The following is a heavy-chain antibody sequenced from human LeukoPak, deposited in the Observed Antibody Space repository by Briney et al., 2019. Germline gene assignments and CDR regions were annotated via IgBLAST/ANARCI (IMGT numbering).Heavy chain of an antibody. J-gene: IGHJ4*02. CDR3: ARLCCSSTSCFDY. CDR2: IYYSGST. V-gene: IGHV4-39*01. Sequence: LSETLSLTCTVSGGSISSSSYYWGWIRQPPGKGLEWIGSIYYSGSTYYNPSLKSRVTISVDTSKNQFSLKLSSVTAADTAVYYCARLCCSSTSCFDYWGQGTLVTVSS. CDR1: GGSISSSSYY. D-gene: IGHD2-2*01.